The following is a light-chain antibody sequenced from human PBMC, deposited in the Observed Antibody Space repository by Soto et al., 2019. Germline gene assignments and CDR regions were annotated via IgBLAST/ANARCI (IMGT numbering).Light chain of an antibody. CDR3: QQLNSYPIT. CDR1: QGISSY. V-gene: IGKV1-9*01. Sequence: DIQLTQSPSFLSASVGDRVTITCRASQGISSYLAWYQQKPGKAPKLLIYAASTLQSGVQSRFSGSGSGTEFTLTSSRLQPEDFATYYCQQLNSYPITFGQGTRLEIK. CDR2: AAS. J-gene: IGKJ5*01.